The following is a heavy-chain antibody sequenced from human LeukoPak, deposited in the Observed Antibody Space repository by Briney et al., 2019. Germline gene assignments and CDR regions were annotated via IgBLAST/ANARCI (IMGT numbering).Heavy chain of an antibody. J-gene: IGHJ4*02. Sequence: ASVKVSCKASGYTFTSYYMHWVRQAPGQGLEWMGIINPSGGSTSYAQKFQGRVTMTRDTSTSTVYMELSSLRSEDTAVYYCARESLYYYGSGSLSHFDYWGQGTLVTASS. V-gene: IGHV1-46*01. CDR3: ARESLYYYGSGSLSHFDY. D-gene: IGHD3-10*01. CDR1: GYTFTSYY. CDR2: INPSGGST.